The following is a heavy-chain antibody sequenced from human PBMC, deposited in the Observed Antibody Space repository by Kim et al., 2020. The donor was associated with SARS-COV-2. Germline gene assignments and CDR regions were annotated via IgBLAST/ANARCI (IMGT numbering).Heavy chain of an antibody. CDR3: ARGPNYSPFDY. Sequence: GGSLRLSCAASGFTFSSYEMNWVRQAPGKGLEWVSYIIGSGTTIYYADSVMGRFTISRDNDKNSLYLQMNSLRAEDTAVYYCARGPNYSPFDYWGQGTLVTVST. D-gene: IGHD4-4*01. J-gene: IGHJ4*02. CDR1: GFTFSSYE. V-gene: IGHV3-48*03. CDR2: IIGSGTTI.